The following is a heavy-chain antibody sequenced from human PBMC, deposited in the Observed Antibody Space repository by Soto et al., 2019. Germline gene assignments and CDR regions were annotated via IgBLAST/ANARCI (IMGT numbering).Heavy chain of an antibody. J-gene: IGHJ6*04. CDR2: IYSGGST. Sequence: EVQLVESGGGLVQRGGSLRLSCAASGITVYNNYMSWVRQAPGKGLEWVSVIYSGGSTSYADSVKGRFTISRDGSKNTVYLQMNSLRAEDTAVYYCARDVGVWCRGTTVTVSS. V-gene: IGHV3-66*01. CDR3: ARDVGV. CDR1: GITVYNNY.